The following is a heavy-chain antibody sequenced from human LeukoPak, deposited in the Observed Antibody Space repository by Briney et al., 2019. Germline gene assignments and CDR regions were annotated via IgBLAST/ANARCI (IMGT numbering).Heavy chain of an antibody. CDR2: IYYSGST. V-gene: IGHV4-39*07. CDR1: GGSISSSSYY. J-gene: IGHJ4*02. D-gene: IGHD4-17*01. CDR3: ARYGDSSRYFDY. Sequence: SETLSLTCTVSGGSISSSSYYWGWIRQPPGKGLEWIGSIYYSGSTYYNPSLKSRVTISVDKSKNQFSLKLSSVTAADTAVYYCARYGDSSRYFDYWGQGTLVTVSS.